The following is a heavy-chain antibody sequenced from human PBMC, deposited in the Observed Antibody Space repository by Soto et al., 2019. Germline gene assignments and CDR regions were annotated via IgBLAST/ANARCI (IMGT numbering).Heavy chain of an antibody. CDR2: ISGSGGST. J-gene: IGHJ3*02. Sequence: PGGSLRLSCAASGFTFSSYAMSWVRQAPGKGLEWVSAISGSGGSTYYADSVKGRFTISRDNSKNTLYLQMNSLRAEDTAVYYCAKEWYYYDSSGYYSLGAFDIWGQGTMVTVSS. D-gene: IGHD3-22*01. CDR3: AKEWYYYDSSGYYSLGAFDI. V-gene: IGHV3-23*01. CDR1: GFTFSSYA.